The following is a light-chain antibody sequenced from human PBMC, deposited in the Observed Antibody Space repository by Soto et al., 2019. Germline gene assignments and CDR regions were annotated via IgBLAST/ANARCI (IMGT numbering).Light chain of an antibody. CDR3: QTWGTGIQV. CDR1: SGHSSYA. CDR2: VNSDGSH. V-gene: IGLV4-69*01. Sequence: QAVLTQSPSASASLGTSVNLTCTLSSGHSSYAIAWHQQQPEKGPRYLMKVNSDGSHRKGDGIPDRFSGSSSGAERCLTISSLQSEDEADYYCQTWGTGIQVFGGGTKLTVL. J-gene: IGLJ2*01.